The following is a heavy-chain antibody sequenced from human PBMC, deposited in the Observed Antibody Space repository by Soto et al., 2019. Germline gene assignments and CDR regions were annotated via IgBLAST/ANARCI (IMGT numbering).Heavy chain of an antibody. Sequence: EVQLSESGGGLVQPGGSLRLSCAASGFSFAGYALTWVRLAPGKGLEWVACISGGGGSTYYADSVKGRFSISRDNSNRVVYLQMGSLTAGDTAVYYCAKTETFNGYYNAFDYWGQGTRVTVSS. D-gene: IGHD3-9*01. V-gene: IGHV3-23*01. J-gene: IGHJ4*02. CDR2: ISGGGGST. CDR3: AKTETFNGYYNAFDY. CDR1: GFSFAGYA.